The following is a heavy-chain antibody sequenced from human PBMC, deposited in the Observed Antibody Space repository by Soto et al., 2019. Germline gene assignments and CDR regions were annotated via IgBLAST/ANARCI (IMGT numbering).Heavy chain of an antibody. CDR3: APSSIAGRPDY. CDR1: GFSLSTSGVG. CDR2: IYWNDDK. Sequence: SGPTLVNPTQTLTLTCTFSGFSLSTSGVGVGWIRQPPGKALEWLALIYWNDDKRYSPSLKSSLTITKDTSKNQVVLTMTNMVPVDTATYYCAPSSIAGRPDYWGQGTLVTVSS. V-gene: IGHV2-5*01. J-gene: IGHJ4*02. D-gene: IGHD6-6*01.